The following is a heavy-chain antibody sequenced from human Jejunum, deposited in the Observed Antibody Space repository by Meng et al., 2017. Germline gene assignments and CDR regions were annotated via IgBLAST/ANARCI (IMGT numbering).Heavy chain of an antibody. CDR2: IYYGGTT. V-gene: IGHV4-61*01. Sequence: QVQLQESGPGLVRPSETLSLPCTVPGGSVSSGSYYWSWIRQPPGKGLEWIGYIYYGGTTNYNPSLKSRVTISADTSKNQFSLKLSSVTAADTAVYYCARGSRGYSYGWGQGTLVTVS. D-gene: IGHD5-18*01. J-gene: IGHJ4*02. CDR1: GGSVSSGSYY. CDR3: ARGSRGYSYG.